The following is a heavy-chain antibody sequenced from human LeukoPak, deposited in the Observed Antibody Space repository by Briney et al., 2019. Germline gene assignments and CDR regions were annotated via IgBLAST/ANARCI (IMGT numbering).Heavy chain of an antibody. D-gene: IGHD4-17*01. Sequence: SETLSLTCTVSGGSISSGGYYWSWIRQHPGKGLEWIGYIYYSGSTYYNPSLKSRVTISIDTSKNQFSLKLSSVTAADTAVYYCAVLTTVPGIFDYWGQGTLVTVSS. J-gene: IGHJ4*02. CDR2: IYYSGST. CDR3: AVLTTVPGIFDY. V-gene: IGHV4-31*03. CDR1: GGSISSGGYY.